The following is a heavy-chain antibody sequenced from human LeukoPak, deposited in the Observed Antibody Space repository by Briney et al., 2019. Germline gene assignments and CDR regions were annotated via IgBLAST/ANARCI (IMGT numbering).Heavy chain of an antibody. Sequence: SETLSLTCTVSGVSISSYYWSWIRQPPGKGLEWIGYIYYSGSTNYNPSLKSRVTISVDTSKNQFSLKLSSVTAADTAVYYCARDFHKVGATDYWGQGTLVTVSS. CDR3: ARDFHKVGATDY. V-gene: IGHV4-59*12. J-gene: IGHJ4*02. CDR1: GVSISSYY. D-gene: IGHD1-26*01. CDR2: IYYSGST.